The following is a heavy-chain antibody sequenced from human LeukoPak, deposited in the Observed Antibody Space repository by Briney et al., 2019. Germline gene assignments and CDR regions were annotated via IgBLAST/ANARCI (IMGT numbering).Heavy chain of an antibody. Sequence: PGRSLRLSCAASGFTFSSYAMHWVRQAPGKGLEWVAVISYDGSNKYYADSVKGRFTISRDNSKNTLSLQMNTLRAEDTAVYYCAKVTTGYCDCWGQGTLVTVSS. D-gene: IGHD3-9*01. CDR3: AKVTTGYCDC. CDR2: ISYDGSNK. CDR1: GFTFSSYA. V-gene: IGHV3-30-3*01. J-gene: IGHJ4*02.